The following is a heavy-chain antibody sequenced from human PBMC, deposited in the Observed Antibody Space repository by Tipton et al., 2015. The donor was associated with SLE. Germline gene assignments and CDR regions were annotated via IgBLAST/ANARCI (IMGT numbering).Heavy chain of an antibody. CDR1: GGSFSGYY. V-gene: IGHV4-34*01. D-gene: IGHD3-3*01. CDR3: ARFRYYDLLYYFDY. CDR2: INQSGST. Sequence: TLSLTCAVYGGSFSGYYWSWIRQPPGKGLEWIGEINQSGSTNYNPSLKSRVTISVDTSKSQFSLKLSSVTAADTAVYYCARFRYYDLLYYFDYWGQGTLVTVSS. J-gene: IGHJ4*02.